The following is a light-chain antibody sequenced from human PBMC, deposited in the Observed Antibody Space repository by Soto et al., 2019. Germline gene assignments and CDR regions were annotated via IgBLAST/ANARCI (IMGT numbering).Light chain of an antibody. Sequence: VSPGERVTLSCRASQSVSSNLAWYQQKPGQAPRLLIYGASTRATGIPARFSGGGSGTEFTLTISSLQSEDFAVYYCQQYNNWPPGTFGQGTKVEIK. V-gene: IGKV3-15*01. CDR3: QQYNNWPPGT. CDR2: GAS. J-gene: IGKJ1*01. CDR1: QSVSSN.